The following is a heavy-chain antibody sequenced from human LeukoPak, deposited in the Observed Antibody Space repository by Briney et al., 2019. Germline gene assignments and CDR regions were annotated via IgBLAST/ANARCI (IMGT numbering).Heavy chain of an antibody. V-gene: IGHV4-39*01. CDR3: ARHLFRASHFDY. J-gene: IGHJ4*02. Sequence: PSETLSLTCTVSGGSISSSSFYWGWIRQPPGKGLEWIGSIYYSGSSYYNPSLKSRVTLSVDTSKNQFSLKLSSVTAADTAVYHCARHLFRASHFDYWGQGSLVIVSS. D-gene: IGHD2-21*01. CDR1: GGSISSSSFY. CDR2: IYYSGSS.